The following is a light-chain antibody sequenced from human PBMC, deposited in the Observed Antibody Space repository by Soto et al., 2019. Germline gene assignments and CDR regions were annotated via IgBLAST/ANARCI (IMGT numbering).Light chain of an antibody. CDR2: DAS. CDR3: QQYGSLGT. CDR1: QSVSSY. V-gene: IGKV3-11*01. Sequence: TWSPAPLAVSQGESATLSCRASQSVSSYLAWYQQKPGQAPRLLIYDASNRATGIPARFSGSGSGTDFTLTISSLEPEDLAVYYCQQYGSLGTFGQGTKV. J-gene: IGKJ1*01.